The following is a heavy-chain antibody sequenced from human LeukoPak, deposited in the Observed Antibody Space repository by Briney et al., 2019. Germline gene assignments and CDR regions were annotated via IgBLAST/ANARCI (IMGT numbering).Heavy chain of an antibody. CDR3: TTGAAGQ. V-gene: IGHV3-15*01. J-gene: IGHJ4*02. Sequence: GGSLRLSCAASGFTFSNAWMSWVRQAPGKGLEWVGLIKSKSDGWTTDYAAPVRGRFSISRDDSKNTLYLQMNSLKTEDTAVYYCTTGAAGQWGQGTLVTVSS. CDR1: GFTFSNAW. D-gene: IGHD6-13*01. CDR2: IKSKSDGWTT.